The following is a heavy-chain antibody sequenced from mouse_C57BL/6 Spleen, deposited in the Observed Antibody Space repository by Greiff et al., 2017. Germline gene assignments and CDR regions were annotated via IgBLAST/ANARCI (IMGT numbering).Heavy chain of an antibody. V-gene: IGHV1-42*01. CDR1: GYSFTGYY. CDR2: INPSTGGT. Sequence: VQLQQSGPELVKPGASVKISCKASGYSFTGYYMNWVKQSPEKSLEWIGEINPSTGGTTYNQKFKAKATLTVDKSSSTAYMQLKSLTSEDSAVXYCARWDGYHLTLRYWGQGTTLTVSS. D-gene: IGHD2-3*01. CDR3: ARWDGYHLTLRY. J-gene: IGHJ2*01.